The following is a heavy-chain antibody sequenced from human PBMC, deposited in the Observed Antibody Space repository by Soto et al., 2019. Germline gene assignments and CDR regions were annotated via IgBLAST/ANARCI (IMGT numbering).Heavy chain of an antibody. CDR3: ARGSTSGSATRGYYFYYCLDV. CDR2: LNPRDGTI. D-gene: IGHD2-15*01. V-gene: IGHV1-46*04. CDR1: GYSFTNYY. J-gene: IGHJ6*01. Sequence: ASVKISCKASGYSFTNYYVHWVRQAPGQGLEWMGILNPRDGTITYAQKLQGRVTMTRDTSTSTVYMELSSLRSEDTAVYFCARGSTSGSATRGYYFYYCLDVWREGIPVTV.